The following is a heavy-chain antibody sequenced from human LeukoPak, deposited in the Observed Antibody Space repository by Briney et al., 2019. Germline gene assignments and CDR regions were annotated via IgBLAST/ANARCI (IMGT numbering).Heavy chain of an antibody. Sequence: GASVKVSCKASGYTFTGYYMHWVRQAPGQGLEWMGWIDPNSGGTYYAQRFQGRVTMTRDTSISTAYMELSSLRSEDTAVYYCARDYYDSIDYWGQGTLVTVSS. CDR1: GYTFTGYY. D-gene: IGHD3-22*01. CDR2: IDPNSGGT. CDR3: ARDYYDSIDY. J-gene: IGHJ4*02. V-gene: IGHV1-2*02.